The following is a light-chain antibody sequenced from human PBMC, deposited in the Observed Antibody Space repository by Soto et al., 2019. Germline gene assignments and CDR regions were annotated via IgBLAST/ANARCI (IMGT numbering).Light chain of an antibody. V-gene: IGLV4-69*01. J-gene: IGLJ2*01. CDR1: SGHSSYA. CDR2: LNSDGSH. CDR3: QTWGTGIVV. Sequence: QSVPTQSPSASASLGASVKLTCTLSSGHSSYAIAWHQQQPEKGPRYLMKLNSDGSHSKGDGIPDRFSGSSSGAERYLTISSLQSEDEADYYCQTWGTGIVVFGGGTKVTVL.